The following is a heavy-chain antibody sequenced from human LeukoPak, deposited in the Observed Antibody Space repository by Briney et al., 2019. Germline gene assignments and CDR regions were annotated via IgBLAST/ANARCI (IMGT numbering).Heavy chain of an antibody. V-gene: IGHV3-23*01. CDR2: ISGSGGST. J-gene: IGHJ6*03. Sequence: GSLRLSCAASGFTFSSYAMSWVRQAPGKGLEWVSAISGSGGSTYYADSVKGRFTISRDNSKNTLYLQMNSLRAEDTAVYYCARSTLTMLRGVLGRYYYYYYMDVWGKGTTVTVSS. CDR1: GFTFSSYA. CDR3: ARSTLTMLRGVLGRYYYYYYMDV. D-gene: IGHD3-10*01.